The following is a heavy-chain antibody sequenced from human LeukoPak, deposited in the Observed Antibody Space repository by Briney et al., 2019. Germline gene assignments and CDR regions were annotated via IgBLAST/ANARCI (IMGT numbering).Heavy chain of an antibody. D-gene: IGHD3-3*01. CDR3: ARDSEYKRYDLWSGIDYALNFDY. Sequence: ASVKVSCKASGYTFTSYGISWVRQAPGQGLEWMGWISAYNGNTNYAQKLQGRVTMTTDTSTSTAYMELRSLRSDDTAVYYCARDSEYKRYDLWSGIDYALNFDYWGQGTLVTVSS. J-gene: IGHJ4*02. CDR2: ISAYNGNT. CDR1: GYTFTSYG. V-gene: IGHV1-18*01.